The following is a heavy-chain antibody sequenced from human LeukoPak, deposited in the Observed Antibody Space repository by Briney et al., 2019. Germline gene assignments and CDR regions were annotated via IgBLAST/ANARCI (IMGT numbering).Heavy chain of an antibody. CDR2: IRYDGSNK. CDR1: GFTFSSYG. CDR3: ARGDGIQLWLLPDY. V-gene: IGHV3-30*02. J-gene: IGHJ4*02. D-gene: IGHD5-18*01. Sequence: GGSLRLSCAASGFTFSSYGMHWVRQAPGKGLEWVAFIRYDGSNKYYADSVKGRLTISRDNAKNSLYLQMNSLRAEDTALYYCARGDGIQLWLLPDYWGQGTLVTVSS.